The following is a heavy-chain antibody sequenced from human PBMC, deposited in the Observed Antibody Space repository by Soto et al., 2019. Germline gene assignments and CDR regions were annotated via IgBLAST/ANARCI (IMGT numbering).Heavy chain of an antibody. V-gene: IGHV4-30-2*06. D-gene: IGHD5-12*01. Sequence: QLQLQESGSGLVKTSETLSLTCTVSGASISYGGFSWSWIRQSPGRVLEWIGYISHLENTYFHPSFKSRLTMSIDRTRNQFSLKLSSVTAADMAVYYCARGGGYDSFDYWGQGVLVTVSS. J-gene: IGHJ4*02. CDR1: GASISYGGFS. CDR3: ARGGGYDSFDY. CDR2: ISHLENT.